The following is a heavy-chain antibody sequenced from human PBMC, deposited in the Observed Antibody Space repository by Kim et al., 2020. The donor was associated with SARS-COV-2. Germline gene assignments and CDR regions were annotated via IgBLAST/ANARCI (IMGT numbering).Heavy chain of an antibody. CDR2: INHSGST. J-gene: IGHJ4*02. V-gene: IGHV4-34*01. D-gene: IGHD3-22*01. CDR3: ARARNDSSGYYFDY. CDR1: GGSFSGYY. Sequence: SETLSLTCAVDGGSFSGYYWSWIRQPPGKGLEWSGEINHSGSTNYNPSLKSRVTISVDTSKNQFYLKLSSVTAADTAVYYCARARNDSSGYYFDYWGQGTLVTVSS.